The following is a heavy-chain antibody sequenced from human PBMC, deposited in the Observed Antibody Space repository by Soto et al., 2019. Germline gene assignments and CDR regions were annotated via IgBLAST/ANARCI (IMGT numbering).Heavy chain of an antibody. J-gene: IGHJ5*02. Sequence: SETLSLTCSVLGDSISDTRYYWGWIRQSPEKGLEWIGSISHDGHAYYNPSLKSRVTLFADTSRNQFSLKMKSVTVADTALYFCARQVYGDYLGGNWFDPWGPGTLVTVSS. CDR3: ARQVYGDYLGGNWFDP. CDR1: GDSISDTRYY. D-gene: IGHD4-17*01. CDR2: ISHDGHA. V-gene: IGHV4-39*01.